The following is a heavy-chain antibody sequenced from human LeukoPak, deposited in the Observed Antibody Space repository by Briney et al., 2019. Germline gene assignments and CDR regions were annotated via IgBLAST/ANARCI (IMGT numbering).Heavy chain of an antibody. Sequence: GGSLRLFCAASGFTFSNYAMTWARQAPRKGLVWVSAISGSGADTYYVDSAKGRFTISRDNSKYTLYLQMNSLRAEDTALYFCARLGAVCSSSSCYATYWGQGTLVTVSS. CDR1: GFTFSNYA. V-gene: IGHV3-23*01. D-gene: IGHD2-2*01. J-gene: IGHJ4*02. CDR3: ARLGAVCSSSSCYATY. CDR2: ISGSGADT.